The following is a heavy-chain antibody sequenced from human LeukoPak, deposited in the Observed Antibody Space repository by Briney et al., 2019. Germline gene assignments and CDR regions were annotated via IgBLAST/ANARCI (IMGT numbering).Heavy chain of an antibody. CDR3: AKGYSSSWHYFDY. Sequence: PGGSLRLSCAASGFTFSSYAMSWVRQAPGEGLEWVSTISGSGGTTYYADSVKGRFTISRDTSKNALSLQMNSLRAEDTAVYYCAKGYSSSWHYFDYWGQGTLVTVSS. CDR1: GFTFSSYA. CDR2: ISGSGGTT. J-gene: IGHJ4*02. V-gene: IGHV3-23*01. D-gene: IGHD6-13*01.